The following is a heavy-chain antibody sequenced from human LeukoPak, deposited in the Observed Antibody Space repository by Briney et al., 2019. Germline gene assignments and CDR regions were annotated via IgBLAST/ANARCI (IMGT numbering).Heavy chain of an antibody. Sequence: GGSLRLSCAASGFTSTTYWMSWVRQAPGKGLEWVADIKQDGTEKYYVDSVKGRFTISRDNAKNSLYLQMNSLRVEDTAVYYCAKVAKYYYGSETYYFFEHWGQGTPVTASS. CDR3: AKVAKYYYGSETYYFFEH. D-gene: IGHD3-10*01. J-gene: IGHJ4*02. CDR2: IKQDGTEK. CDR1: GFTSTTYW. V-gene: IGHV3-7*01.